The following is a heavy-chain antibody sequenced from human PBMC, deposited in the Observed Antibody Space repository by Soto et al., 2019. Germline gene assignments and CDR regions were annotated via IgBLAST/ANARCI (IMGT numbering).Heavy chain of an antibody. CDR2: IIPMFGTA. J-gene: IGHJ4*02. V-gene: IGHV1-69*13. CDR1: GGTFSSYA. CDR3: ARGVVEMATIKYFDY. Sequence: ASVKLSCKASGGTFSSYAISWVRQAPGQGLEWMGGIIPMFGTAKYAQKFQGRVTITAYESTSTAYMELSSLRSEDTAVYYCARGVVEMATIKYFDYWGQGTLVTVSS. D-gene: IGHD2-2*01.